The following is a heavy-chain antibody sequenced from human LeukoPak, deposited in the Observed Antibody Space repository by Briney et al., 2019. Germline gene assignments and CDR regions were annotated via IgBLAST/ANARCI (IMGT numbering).Heavy chain of an antibody. J-gene: IGHJ4*02. Sequence: SETLSLTCTVSGGSISSGSYYWSWIRQPAGKGLEWTGRIYTSGSTNYNPSLKSRVTISVDTSKNQFSLKLSSVTAADTAVYYCARGGGGYWGQGTLVTVSS. D-gene: IGHD3-16*01. CDR3: ARGGGGY. CDR2: IYTSGST. V-gene: IGHV4-61*02. CDR1: GGSISSGSYY.